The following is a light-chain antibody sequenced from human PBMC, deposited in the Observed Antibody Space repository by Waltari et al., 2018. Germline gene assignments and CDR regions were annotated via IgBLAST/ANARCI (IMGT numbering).Light chain of an antibody. V-gene: IGLV2-14*03. CDR3: SSYMDTTALEL. J-gene: IGLJ2*01. CDR1: SRVIRSYNY. CDR2: DVT. Sequence: QSALTQPASVSGSPGQPITIPCPGTSRVIRSYNYVSWYQQHPGKAPKLIIFDVTNPPSGVSNRFSGSKSGNTASLIISGLQGEDEADYYCSSYMDTTALELFGGGTSLTVL.